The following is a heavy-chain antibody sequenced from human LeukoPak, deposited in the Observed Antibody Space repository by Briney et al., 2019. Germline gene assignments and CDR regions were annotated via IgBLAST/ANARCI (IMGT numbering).Heavy chain of an antibody. Sequence: GGSLRLSCAASGFPYSRYSMHWVRQPPRKGLEWVSSISSSSSYIYYADSVKGRFTISRDNAKNSLYLQMNSMRAEDTAVYYCARDPGWDFWSGYKSGVSDWFDPWGQGTLVTVSS. D-gene: IGHD3-3*01. CDR1: GFPYSRYS. CDR3: ARDPGWDFWSGYKSGVSDWFDP. CDR2: ISSSSSYI. J-gene: IGHJ5*02. V-gene: IGHV3-21*01.